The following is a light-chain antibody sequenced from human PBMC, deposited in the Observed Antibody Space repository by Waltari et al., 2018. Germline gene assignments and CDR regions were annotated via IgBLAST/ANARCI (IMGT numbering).Light chain of an antibody. CDR3: QNYERLPVT. CDR1: QSIGRT. CDR2: GAS. Sequence: EVVLTQSPGTLSLSPGERATLSCRASQSIGRTLTWYQQKPGQSPGPLMYGASIRAAGIPDRFSGSGSGTDFILTITRLEPEDFAVYYCQNYERLPVTFGQGTKVEIK. J-gene: IGKJ1*01. V-gene: IGKV3-20*01.